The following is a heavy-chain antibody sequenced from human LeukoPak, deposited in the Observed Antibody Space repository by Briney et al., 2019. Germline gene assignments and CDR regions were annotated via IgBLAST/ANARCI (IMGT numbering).Heavy chain of an antibody. CDR3: ARDRRQWLVVDAFDI. J-gene: IGHJ3*02. D-gene: IGHD6-19*01. CDR2: INPNSGGT. CDR1: GYTFTGYY. Sequence: ASVKVSCKASGYTFTGYYMHWVRQAPGQGLEWMGRINPNSGGTNYAQKFQGRVTMTRDTSISTAYMELGRLRSDDTAVYYCARDRRQWLVVDAFDIWGQGTMVTVSS. V-gene: IGHV1-2*06.